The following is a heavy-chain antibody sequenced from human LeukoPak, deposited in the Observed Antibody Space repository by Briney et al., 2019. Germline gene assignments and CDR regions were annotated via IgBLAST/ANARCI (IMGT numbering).Heavy chain of an antibody. V-gene: IGHV1-2*02. CDR1: GYTFTGYY. CDR3: ARVTGYYDLWSGYYTAFDY. J-gene: IGHJ4*02. Sequence: ASVKVSCKASGYTFTGYYMHWVRQAPGQGLEWMGWINPNSGGTNYAQKFQGRVTMTRDTSISTAYMELSRLRSDDTAVYYCARVTGYYDLWSGYYTAFDYWGQGTLVTVSS. D-gene: IGHD3-3*01. CDR2: INPNSGGT.